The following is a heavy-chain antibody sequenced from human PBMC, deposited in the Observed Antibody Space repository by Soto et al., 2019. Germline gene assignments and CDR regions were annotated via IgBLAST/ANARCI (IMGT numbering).Heavy chain of an antibody. D-gene: IGHD3-3*01. V-gene: IGHV4-30-4*01. CDR2: IYYSGST. CDR1: GGSISSGDYY. CDR3: ARVGTYYDFWSGYAPGDWFAT. Sequence: PSETLSLTCTVSGGSISSGDYYWSWIRQPPGKGLEWIGYIYYSGSTYYNPSLKSRVTISVDTSKNQFSLKLSSVTAADTAVYFCARVGTYYDFWSGYAPGDWFATWGQGILVTVSS. J-gene: IGHJ5*02.